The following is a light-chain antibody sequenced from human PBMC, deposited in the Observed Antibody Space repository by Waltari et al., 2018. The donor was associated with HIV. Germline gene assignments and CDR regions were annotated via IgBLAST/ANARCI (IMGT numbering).Light chain of an antibody. Sequence: QSVLTQAPSVSGAPGQRVTISCTGSRSNFGTGYDVHWYQQLPGTTPKLLLYANNQRPSGVPARFSGSKSATSASLVITGLQAEDEADYYCQSYDSSLNGHVVFGGGTKVTVL. CDR3: QSYDSSLNGHVV. J-gene: IGLJ2*01. CDR2: ANN. CDR1: RSNFGTGYD. V-gene: IGLV1-40*01.